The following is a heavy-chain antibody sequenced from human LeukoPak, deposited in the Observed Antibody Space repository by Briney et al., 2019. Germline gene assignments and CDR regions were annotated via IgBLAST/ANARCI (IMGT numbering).Heavy chain of an antibody. V-gene: IGHV3-43*02. D-gene: IGHD3-10*01. Sequence: GGSLRLSCAASGFSFDDNAMYWVRQAPGKGLEWVSLISGDGATTYYADSVKGRFTISRHNSKNTLYLQMNSLRAEDTAVYYCAKYGSGSRYWYFDLWGRGTLVTVSS. CDR3: AKYGSGSRYWYFDL. J-gene: IGHJ2*01. CDR1: GFSFDDNA. CDR2: ISGDGATT.